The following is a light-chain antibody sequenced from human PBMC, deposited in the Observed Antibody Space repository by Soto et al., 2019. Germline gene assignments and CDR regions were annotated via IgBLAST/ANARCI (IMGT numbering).Light chain of an antibody. J-gene: IGLJ3*02. Sequence: QSVLTQPPSVSGAPGQRVTISCTGGSSNIGAGYDVNWYQQLPGTAPKLLIYGNSNRPSGVPDRFSGSKSDTSASLAITGLQAEDEADYYCQSYDSSLSGWVFGGGSKLTVL. CDR2: GNS. CDR1: SSNIGAGYD. CDR3: QSYDSSLSGWV. V-gene: IGLV1-40*01.